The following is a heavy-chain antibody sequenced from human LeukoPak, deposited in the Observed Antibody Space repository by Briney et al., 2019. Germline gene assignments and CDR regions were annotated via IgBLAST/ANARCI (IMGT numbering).Heavy chain of an antibody. J-gene: IGHJ5*02. V-gene: IGHV4-59*01. CDR1: GGSINNY. CDR2: IYYSGTT. CDR3: ARAEVGDTIWFDP. Sequence: PSETLSLTCSVSGGSINNYWSWIRQPPGKGLEWDGYIYYSGTTNYNPSLRRRVPMLVDTSKNQFTLKLSSVTAADTAVYYCARAEVGDTIWFDPWGQGTLVTVSS. D-gene: IGHD1-26*01.